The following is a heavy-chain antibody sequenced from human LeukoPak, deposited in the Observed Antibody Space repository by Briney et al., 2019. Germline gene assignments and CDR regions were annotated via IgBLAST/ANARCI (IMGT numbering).Heavy chain of an antibody. CDR3: ARANALYCSSASCLFDY. CDR1: GYTFTDYY. J-gene: IGHJ4*02. D-gene: IGHD2-2*01. CDR2: INPISGGT. V-gene: IGHV1-2*02. Sequence: ASVKVSCKASGYTFTDYYIHWVRQAPGQGLEWMAWINPISGGTYYAQNFHDRITLTRDTSISTAYMELSRLRSDDTAIYYCARANALYCSSASCLFDYWGQGTLVTVSS.